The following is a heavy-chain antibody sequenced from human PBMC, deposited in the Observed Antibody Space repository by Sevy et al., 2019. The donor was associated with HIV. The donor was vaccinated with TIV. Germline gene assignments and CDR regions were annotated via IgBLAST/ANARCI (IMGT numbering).Heavy chain of an antibody. D-gene: IGHD4-17*01. J-gene: IGHJ5*02. CDR2: IYYSGST. CDR3: ARHPYGDYVGYFDP. V-gene: IGHV4-39*01. Sequence: SETLSLTCTVSGGSISSSGYYWGWIRQPPGMGLEWLGSIYYSGSTYYDPSLKSRVTLSVDTSKNQFSLKMNSLTAADTAFYYCARHPYGDYVGYFDPWGQGTLVTVSS. CDR1: GGSISSSGYY.